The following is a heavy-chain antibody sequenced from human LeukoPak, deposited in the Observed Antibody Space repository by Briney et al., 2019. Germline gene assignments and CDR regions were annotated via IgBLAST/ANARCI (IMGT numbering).Heavy chain of an antibody. CDR2: IWHDGGEK. CDR3: AKDSGDNDSSGYYFGAY. D-gene: IGHD3-22*01. CDR1: GFTFSNYA. Sequence: GGSLRLSCAASGFTFSNYAIHWVRQAPGKGLEWVAVIWHDGGEKHYEDSVKGRFTISRDNSKNTLYLQMNSLRAEDTAVYYCAKDSGDNDSSGYYFGAYWGQGTLVTVSS. V-gene: IGHV3-33*06. J-gene: IGHJ4*02.